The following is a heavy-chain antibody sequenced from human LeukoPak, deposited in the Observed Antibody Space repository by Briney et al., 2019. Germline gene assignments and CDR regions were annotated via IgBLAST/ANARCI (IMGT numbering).Heavy chain of an antibody. CDR1: GYTFTGYY. J-gene: IGHJ6*03. CDR3: ARVGRYYDSSGYYYVSDYYMDV. CDR2: INPNSGGT. V-gene: IGHV1-2*02. D-gene: IGHD3-22*01. Sequence: ASVKVSCKASGYTFTGYYMHWVRQAPGQGLEWMGWINPNSGGTNYAQKFQGRVTMTRDTSISTAYTELSRLRSDDTAVYYCARVGRYYDSSGYYYVSDYYMDVWGKGTTVTVSS.